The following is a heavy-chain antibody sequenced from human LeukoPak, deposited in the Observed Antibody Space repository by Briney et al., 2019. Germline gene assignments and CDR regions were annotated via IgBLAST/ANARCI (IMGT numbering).Heavy chain of an antibody. CDR1: GGSISSSSYY. CDR2: IYYSGST. Sequence: PSETLSLTCTVSGGSISSSSYYWGWIRQPPGKGLEWIGSIYYSGSTNYNPSLKSRVTISVDTSKNQFSLKLSSVTAADTAVYYCARGGDYGLGINAFDIWGQGTMVTVSS. D-gene: IGHD4-17*01. CDR3: ARGGDYGLGINAFDI. J-gene: IGHJ3*02. V-gene: IGHV4-39*07.